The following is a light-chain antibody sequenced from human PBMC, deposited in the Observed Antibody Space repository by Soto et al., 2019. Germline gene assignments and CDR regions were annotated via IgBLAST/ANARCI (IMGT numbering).Light chain of an antibody. Sequence: DIQMTQSPSTLSASVGDRVTITCRASQSISSWLAWYQQKPGKAPKLLIYDASSLESGVPSRFSGSGAATEFTLTISSLKPDDFATYYCQQYNSYSGTFGQGTKVEI. J-gene: IGKJ1*01. CDR3: QQYNSYSGT. CDR2: DAS. V-gene: IGKV1-5*01. CDR1: QSISSW.